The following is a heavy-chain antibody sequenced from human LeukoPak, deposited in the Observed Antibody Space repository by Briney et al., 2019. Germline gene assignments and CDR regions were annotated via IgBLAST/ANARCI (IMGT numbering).Heavy chain of an antibody. V-gene: IGHV4-34*01. CDR3: ARRRTYYYYMNV. CDR1: GFSFSGYD. Sequence: AETLSLTCAVYGFSFSGYDWSWVRQPPGKGLEWIGEINHSGSTNYNPYLKSRVTISVDTSKNQFSLKPSSVTAADTAVYYCARRRTYYYYMNVWGKGTTVTISS. J-gene: IGHJ6*03. CDR2: INHSGST.